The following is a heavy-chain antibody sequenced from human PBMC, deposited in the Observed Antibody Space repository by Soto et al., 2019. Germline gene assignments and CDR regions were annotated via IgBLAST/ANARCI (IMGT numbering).Heavy chain of an antibody. CDR1: GGSINSYY. J-gene: IGHJ4*02. V-gene: IGHV4-59*01. Sequence: ETLSLTCTVSGGSINSYYWTWMRQPPGKGLEWIGYIYYSGSTNYNPSLKSRVTISVDTSKNQFSLKLSSVTAADTAVYYCARGREMATTPFDSWGQGTLVTVSS. D-gene: IGHD5-12*01. CDR3: ARGREMATTPFDS. CDR2: IYYSGST.